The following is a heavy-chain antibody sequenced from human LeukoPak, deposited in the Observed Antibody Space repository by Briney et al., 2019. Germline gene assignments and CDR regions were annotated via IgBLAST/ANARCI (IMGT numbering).Heavy chain of an antibody. Sequence: PGGSLRLSCAASGFTFSSYWMSWVRQAPGKGLEWVANIEQDGSEKYYVDFVKGRFTIPRDNAKNSLYLKMNSLRAEDTAVYYCASRMVRGVIYDYYYYYMDVWGKGTTVTVSS. CDR3: ASRMVRGVIYDYYYYYMDV. V-gene: IGHV3-7*01. CDR2: IEQDGSEK. J-gene: IGHJ6*03. D-gene: IGHD3-10*01. CDR1: GFTFSSYW.